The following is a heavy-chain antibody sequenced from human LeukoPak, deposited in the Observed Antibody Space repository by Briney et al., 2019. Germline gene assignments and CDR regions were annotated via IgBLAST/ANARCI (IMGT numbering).Heavy chain of an antibody. CDR3: ARDGVMAETPFYFDS. J-gene: IGHJ4*02. CDR2: ISSSTSNI. V-gene: IGHV3-48*01. Sequence: GASLRLSCTGSGFILNSYGINWVRQAPGKGLEWVAYISSSTSNIFYADSVKGRFTISRDHAKDSVLLQMNSLRVEDTALYFCARDGVMAETPFYFDSWGQGALVTVSS. CDR1: GFILNSYG. D-gene: IGHD2-21*01.